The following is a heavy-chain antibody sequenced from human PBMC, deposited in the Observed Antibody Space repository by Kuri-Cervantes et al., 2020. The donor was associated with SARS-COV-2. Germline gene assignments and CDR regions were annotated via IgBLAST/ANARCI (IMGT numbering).Heavy chain of an antibody. CDR3: ARGPAMHAVMIMFLDH. J-gene: IGHJ4*01. CDR1: GFTFDDYA. V-gene: IGHV3-9*01. Sequence: SLKISCAASGFTFDDYAMHWVRQAPGKGLEWVSGISWNSGSIGYADSVKGRFTVSRDNTKSTLDLQMKSLTADDAGLYFCARGPAMHAVMIMFLDHWGQGARVTVSS. D-gene: IGHD3-16*01. CDR2: ISWNSGSI.